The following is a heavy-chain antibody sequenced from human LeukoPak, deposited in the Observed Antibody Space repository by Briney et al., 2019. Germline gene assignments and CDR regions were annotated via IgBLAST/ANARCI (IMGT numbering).Heavy chain of an antibody. CDR3: ARVMGYCSGGSCYCFDY. CDR1: GFTFSSYW. Sequence: GGSLRLSCAASGFTFSSYWMSWVRQAPGKGLEWVANIKQDGNEKYYVDSVKGRFTISRDNAKNSLYLQMNSLRAEDTAVYYCARVMGYCSGGSCYCFDYWGQGTLVTVSS. V-gene: IGHV3-7*03. D-gene: IGHD2-15*01. J-gene: IGHJ4*02. CDR2: IKQDGNEK.